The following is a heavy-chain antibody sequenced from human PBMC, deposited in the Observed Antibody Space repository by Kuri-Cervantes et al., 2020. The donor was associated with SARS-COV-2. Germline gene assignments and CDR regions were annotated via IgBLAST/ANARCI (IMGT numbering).Heavy chain of an antibody. CDR2: IYHSGST. Sequence: SQTLSFTCAVSGYSISSGYYWGWIRQPPGKGLEWIGSIYHSGSTYYNPSLKSRVTISVDTSKNQFSLKLSSVTAADTAVYYCSQIAQYYYYYYMDVWGKGTTVTVSS. CDR1: GYSISSGYY. D-gene: IGHD2-15*01. V-gene: IGHV4-38-2*01. CDR3: SQIAQYYYYYYMDV. J-gene: IGHJ6*03.